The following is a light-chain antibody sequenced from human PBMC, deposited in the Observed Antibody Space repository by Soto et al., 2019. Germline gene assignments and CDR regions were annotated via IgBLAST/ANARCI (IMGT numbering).Light chain of an antibody. Sequence: QAVVTQPPSASGAPGQRVTISCTGSSSNIGAGYDVHWYQQLPGTAPKLLIYGNSNRPSGVPDRFSGSKSGTSASLAITGLQAEDAADYYCQSYDSSLSGAVFGGGTQLTVL. CDR1: SSNIGAGYD. J-gene: IGLJ7*01. CDR3: QSYDSSLSGAV. CDR2: GNS. V-gene: IGLV1-40*01.